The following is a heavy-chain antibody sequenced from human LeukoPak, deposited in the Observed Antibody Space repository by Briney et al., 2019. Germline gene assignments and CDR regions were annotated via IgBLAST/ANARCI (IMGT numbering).Heavy chain of an antibody. D-gene: IGHD3-10*01. V-gene: IGHV4-30-4*01. CDR3: AREFYGSGSYAPYYYYYGMDV. Sequence: PSETLSLTCTVSGGSISSGGYYWSWIRQPPGRGLEWIGYIYYSGSAYYHPSLKSRLTISVDTSKNQFSLKLSSVTAADTAVYYCAREFYGSGSYAPYYYYYGMDVWGQGTTVTVSS. J-gene: IGHJ6*02. CDR1: GGSISSGGYY. CDR2: IYYSGSA.